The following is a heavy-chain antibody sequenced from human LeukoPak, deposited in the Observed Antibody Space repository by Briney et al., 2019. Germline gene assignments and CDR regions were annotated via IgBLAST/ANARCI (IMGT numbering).Heavy chain of an antibody. CDR2: INSDGSSI. CDR3: AKETSIHFDD. Sequence: GGSLRLSCAASGFTFSSYWMHWVRQAPGKGLVWVSRINSDGSSINYADSVKGRFTISRDNSKNTLYLQMNSLRPEDTAVYYCAKETSIHFDDWGQGTLVTVSS. CDR1: GFTFSSYW. J-gene: IGHJ4*02. D-gene: IGHD5-18*01. V-gene: IGHV3-74*01.